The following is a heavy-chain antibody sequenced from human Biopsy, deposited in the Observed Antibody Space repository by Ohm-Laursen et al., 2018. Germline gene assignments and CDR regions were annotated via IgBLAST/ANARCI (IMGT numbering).Heavy chain of an antibody. Sequence: SLRLSCSASGFPFTNAWMSWVRQAPGKGLEWVGRIKSKTGGGTIGYAASVKGRFSISRDDSKNTLYLQMNSLRAEDTAVYYCAREAALNYSDSWYETWFDPWGQGTLVTVSS. V-gene: IGHV3-15*01. CDR2: IKSKTGGGTI. CDR3: AREAALNYSDSWYETWFDP. D-gene: IGHD6-13*01. CDR1: GFPFTNAW. J-gene: IGHJ5*02.